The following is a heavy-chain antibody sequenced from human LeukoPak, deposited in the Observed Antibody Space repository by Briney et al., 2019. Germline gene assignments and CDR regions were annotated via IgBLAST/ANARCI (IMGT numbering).Heavy chain of an antibody. CDR3: AKDTLLYDSSGYYTFDY. D-gene: IGHD3-22*01. CDR1: GFTFSSNG. V-gene: IGHV3-33*06. J-gene: IGHJ4*02. Sequence: PGRSLRLSCAASGFTFSSNGMHWVRQAPGKGLEWVAVIWYDASNKYYADSVNGRFPISRDNSKNTLYLQMNSLRAEDTAVYYCAKDTLLYDSSGYYTFDYWGQGTLVTVSS. CDR2: IWYDASNK.